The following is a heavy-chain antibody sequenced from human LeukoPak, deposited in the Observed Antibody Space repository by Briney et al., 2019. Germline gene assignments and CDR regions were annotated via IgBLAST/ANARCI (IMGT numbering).Heavy chain of an antibody. CDR1: GYTFTSYY. J-gene: IGHJ4*02. Sequence: ASVKVSCKASGYTFTSYYMHWVRQPPGQGLEWMGIINPSGGSTSYAQKFQGGVTMTRDMCTSTVYMGLSSLRSEDTAVYYCAREGTTTVVTMAFDYWGQGTLVTVSS. CDR2: INPSGGST. D-gene: IGHD4-23*01. V-gene: IGHV1-46*01. CDR3: AREGTTTVVTMAFDY.